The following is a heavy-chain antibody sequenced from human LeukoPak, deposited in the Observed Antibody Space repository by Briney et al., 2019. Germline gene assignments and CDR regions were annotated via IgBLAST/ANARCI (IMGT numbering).Heavy chain of an antibody. D-gene: IGHD1-26*01. CDR1: GGSTNNYY. CDR3: ARMYSGTSYYFDF. CDR2: FSYSGST. V-gene: IGHV4-59*01. Sequence: SETLSLTCTVSGGSTNNYYWSWIRQPPAKRLEWMGYFSYSGSTRYNPSLKSRVTMSVDTSKNQFSLRLISVAAADTAVYYCARMYSGTSYYFDFWGQGTLVTVSS. J-gene: IGHJ4*02.